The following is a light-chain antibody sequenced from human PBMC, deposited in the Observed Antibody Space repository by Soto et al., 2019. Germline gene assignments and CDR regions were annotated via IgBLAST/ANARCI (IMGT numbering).Light chain of an antibody. V-gene: IGKV3-20*01. J-gene: IGKJ5*01. CDR3: QHYGAAPIT. CDR2: GAS. Sequence: EIVMTQSPATLSVSPGERATLSCRASQSVSRNLAWYQQRPGQAPRLLIFGASSRATGFADKFSGSGSGTDFTLTISRLEPEDFALYYCQHYGAAPITFGQGTRPENK. CDR1: QSVSRN.